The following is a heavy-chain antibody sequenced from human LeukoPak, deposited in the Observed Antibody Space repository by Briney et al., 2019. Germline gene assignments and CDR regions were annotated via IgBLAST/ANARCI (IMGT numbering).Heavy chain of an antibody. V-gene: IGHV4-59*08. J-gene: IGHJ4*02. D-gene: IGHD6-13*01. CDR1: GCTISSYY. CDR2: IYYSGST. CDR3: ARHSPLYSSSCDY. Sequence: AATLYLTCTVSGCTISSYYWRWIRQPPGKGLEWMGYIYYSGSTNYYASLKNGVTISTRTSKNQFSLRLSPVTAADTAVYYCARHSPLYSSSCDYWGQGTLVTVSS.